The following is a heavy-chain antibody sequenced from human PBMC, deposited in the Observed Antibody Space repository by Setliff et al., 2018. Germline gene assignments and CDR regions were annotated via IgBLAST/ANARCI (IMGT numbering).Heavy chain of an antibody. CDR3: ARGRNIAARLLDS. J-gene: IGHJ4*02. Sequence: LSLTCVVDGMSFSEHYWAWTRQSPGKGLEWIGEISHTGSTNYNPSLKSRVTISINTSKKQFSLRLNSMTTADTAVYYCARGRNIAARLLDSWGQGTLVTVSS. CDR1: GMSFSEHY. D-gene: IGHD6-6*01. V-gene: IGHV4-34*01. CDR2: ISHTGST.